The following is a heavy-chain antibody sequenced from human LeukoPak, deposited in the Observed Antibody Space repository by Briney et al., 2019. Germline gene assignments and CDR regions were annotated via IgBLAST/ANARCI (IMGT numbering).Heavy chain of an antibody. D-gene: IGHD3-10*01. J-gene: IGHJ4*02. CDR3: ARGGGRFYFDY. CDR2: ISSSGSYI. Sequence: GGSLRLSCAASGFTFSSYSMNWVRQAPGKGLEWVSSISSSGSYIYYADSVKGRFTISRDNAKNSLYLQMNSLRAEDTAVYYCARGGGRFYFDYWGQGTLVTVSS. V-gene: IGHV3-21*01. CDR1: GFTFSSYS.